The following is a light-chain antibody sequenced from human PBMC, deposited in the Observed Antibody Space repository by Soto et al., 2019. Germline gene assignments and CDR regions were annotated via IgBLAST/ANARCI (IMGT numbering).Light chain of an antibody. V-gene: IGKV1-5*01. CDR3: QQYNSYSPT. CDR2: DAS. CDR1: QSISSW. Sequence: DIQMTQSPSTLSASVGDRVTITCRPSQSISSWLAWYQQKPGKAPKLLIYDASSLESGVPSRFSGSGSGTEFTLTISILQPDDFATYYCQQYNSYSPTFGQGTKV. J-gene: IGKJ1*01.